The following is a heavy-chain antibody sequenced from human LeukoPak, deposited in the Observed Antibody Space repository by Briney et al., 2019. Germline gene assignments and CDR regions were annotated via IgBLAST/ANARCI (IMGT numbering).Heavy chain of an antibody. CDR3: AREGGRWLQLIPSGARD. CDR2: IIPILGIA. CDR1: GGTFSSYA. V-gene: IGHV1-69*04. D-gene: IGHD5-24*01. J-gene: IGHJ4*02. Sequence: SVKVSCKASGGTFSSYAISWVRQAPGQGLEWMGRIIPILGIANCAQKFQGRVTITADKSTSTAYMELSSLRSEDTAVYYCAREGGRWLQLIPSGARDWGQGTLVTVSS.